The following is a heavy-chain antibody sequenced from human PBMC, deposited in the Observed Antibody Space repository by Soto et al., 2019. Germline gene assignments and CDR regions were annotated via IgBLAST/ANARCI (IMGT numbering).Heavy chain of an antibody. CDR1: GYTFTGYY. CDR3: ATQTCSGGSCYYAY. CDR2: INSNSGGT. J-gene: IGHJ4*02. Sequence: GASVKVSCKASGYTFTGYYMHWVRQAPGQGLEWMGWINSNSGGTNYAQKFQGRVTMTRDTSISTAYMELSRLRSDDTAVYYYATQTCSGGSCYYAYWGQGTLVTVSS. V-gene: IGHV1-2*02. D-gene: IGHD2-15*01.